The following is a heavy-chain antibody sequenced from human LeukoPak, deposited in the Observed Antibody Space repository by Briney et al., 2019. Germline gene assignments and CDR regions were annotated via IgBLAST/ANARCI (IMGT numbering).Heavy chain of an antibody. CDR3: AKIPEHTVVTRRGFDY. CDR2: TVSEIDGGTT. D-gene: IGHD4-23*01. CDR1: GFTFNYAW. J-gene: IGHJ4*02. V-gene: IGHV3-15*04. Sequence: GGSLRLSCAASGFTFNYAWMSWVRQVPGKGLEWVGQTVSEIDGGTTDYATPVKGRFTISRDDSKSTLYLQMNSLRAEDTAVYYCAKIPEHTVVTRRGFDYWGQGTLVTVSS.